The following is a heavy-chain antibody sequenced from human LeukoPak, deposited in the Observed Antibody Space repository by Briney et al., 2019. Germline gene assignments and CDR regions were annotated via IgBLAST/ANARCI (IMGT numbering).Heavy chain of an antibody. CDR2: ITYSGGST. CDR3: AKGGEFAAIAIYFDY. J-gene: IGHJ4*02. D-gene: IGHD3-16*01. CDR1: GFTFSSYG. V-gene: IGHV3-23*01. Sequence: GGSLRLSCAASGFTFSSYGMTWVRQAPGKGLEWVSTITYSGGSTYYADSVQGRFTISRDNSKNTLYLQMDSLRAEDTAVYYCAKGGEFAAIAIYFDYWGQGTLVTVSS.